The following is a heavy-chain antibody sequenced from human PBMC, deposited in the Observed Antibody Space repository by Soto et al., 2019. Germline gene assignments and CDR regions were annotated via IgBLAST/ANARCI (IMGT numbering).Heavy chain of an antibody. Sequence: ASVKVSCKASGYTFTSYYMYWVRQAPGQGLEWMGIINPSGGSTSYAQKFQGRVTMTRDTSTSTVYMELSSLRSEDTAVYYCARLLAVAGSHYYGMDVWGQGTTVTVSS. CDR3: ARLLAVAGSHYYGMDV. CDR2: INPSGGST. CDR1: GYTFTSYY. J-gene: IGHJ6*02. V-gene: IGHV1-46*01. D-gene: IGHD6-19*01.